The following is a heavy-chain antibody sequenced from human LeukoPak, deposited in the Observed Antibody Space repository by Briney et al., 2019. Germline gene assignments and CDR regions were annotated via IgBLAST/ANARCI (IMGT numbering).Heavy chain of an antibody. Sequence: GGSLRLSCAASGFTFSSYAMSWVRQAPGKGLEWVSSISSSSSYIYYADSVKGRFTISRDNAKNSLYLQMNSLRAEDTAVYYCAREAAPGLFDYWGQGTLVTVSS. CDR2: ISSSSSYI. D-gene: IGHD2-15*01. J-gene: IGHJ4*02. CDR3: AREAAPGLFDY. V-gene: IGHV3-21*01. CDR1: GFTFSSYA.